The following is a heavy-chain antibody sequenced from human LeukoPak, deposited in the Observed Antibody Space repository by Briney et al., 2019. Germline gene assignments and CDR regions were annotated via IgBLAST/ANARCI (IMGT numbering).Heavy chain of an antibody. J-gene: IGHJ4*02. D-gene: IGHD1-26*01. CDR2: IHPGDSDT. V-gene: IGHV5-51*01. Sequence: GESLKISCKGSGYSFTNFWIGWVRRMPGKDLEWMGIIHPGDSDTRYSPSFQGQVTISADKSISTAYLQWNSLKASDTAMYYCARRSGSYFDYWGQGTLVTVSS. CDR3: ARRSGSYFDY. CDR1: GYSFTNFW.